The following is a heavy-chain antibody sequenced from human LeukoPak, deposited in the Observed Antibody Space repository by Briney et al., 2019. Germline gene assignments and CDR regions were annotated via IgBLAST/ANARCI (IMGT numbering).Heavy chain of an antibody. D-gene: IGHD3-10*01. CDR2: INGGGETT. V-gene: IGHV3-23*01. Sequence: GGSLGLPCAASGFSFIGYAMTWVRQAPGKGLEWVSSINGGGETTYYADSVTGRFTISRDNSRNMLYLQINSLRVEDTAAYYCTKGGSGSGSFRYLDFWGQGILVTVSS. CDR3: TKGGSGSGSFRYLDF. J-gene: IGHJ4*02. CDR1: GFSFIGYA.